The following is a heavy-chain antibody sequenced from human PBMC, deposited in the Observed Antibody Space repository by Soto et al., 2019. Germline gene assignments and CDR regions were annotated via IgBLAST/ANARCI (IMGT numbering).Heavy chain of an antibody. V-gene: IGHV1-18*01. J-gene: IGHJ4*02. Sequence: QVQLVQSGDEVKKPGASVKVSCKASGYTFTSYGISWVRQAPGQGLEWMGWISAYNGNTNNAQKLQGRVTMTTDTSTSTAYMELRTLRSDVTSVYFGARYLAAQTVDFWGQGTLVTVSS. D-gene: IGHD6-13*01. CDR3: ARYLAAQTVDF. CDR1: GYTFTSYG. CDR2: ISAYNGNT.